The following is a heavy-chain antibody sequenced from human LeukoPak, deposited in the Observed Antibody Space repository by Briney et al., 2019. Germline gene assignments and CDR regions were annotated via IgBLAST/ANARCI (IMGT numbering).Heavy chain of an antibody. CDR2: INPNSGGT. CDR1: GYTFTGYY. V-gene: IGHV1-2*02. Sequence: ASVKVSCKASGYTFTGYYMHWVRQAPGQGLEWMGWINPNSGGTNYAQKFQDRVTMTRDTSISTAYTELSRLRSDDTAVYYCARGGDTAMGLGAFDIWGQGTMVTVSS. CDR3: ARGGDTAMGLGAFDI. D-gene: IGHD5-18*01. J-gene: IGHJ3*02.